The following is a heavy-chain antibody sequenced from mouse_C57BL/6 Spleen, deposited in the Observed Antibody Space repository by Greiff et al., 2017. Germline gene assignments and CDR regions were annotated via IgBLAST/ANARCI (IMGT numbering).Heavy chain of an antibody. V-gene: IGHV1-39*01. CDR3: ASDLDSSGYEFAY. D-gene: IGHD3-2*02. J-gene: IGHJ3*01. CDR1: GYSFTDYN. Sequence: VQLKQSGPELVKPGASVKISCKASGYSFTDYNMNWVKQSNGKSLEWIGVINPNYGTTSYNQKFKGKATLTVDQSSSTAYMQLNSLTSEDSAVYYGASDLDSSGYEFAYWGQGTLVTVSA. CDR2: INPNYGTT.